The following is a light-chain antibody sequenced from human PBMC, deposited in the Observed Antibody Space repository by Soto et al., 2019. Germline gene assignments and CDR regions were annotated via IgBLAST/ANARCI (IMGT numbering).Light chain of an antibody. Sequence: DIQMTQSPSTLSASVGDRVTITCRASQSISSWLAWYQQKPGKAPKLLIYKASTLESGVPSRFSGSGSGTEFTLTISSLQPXXFAXXXXXXYNTYWTFGQGTKVEIK. CDR1: QSISSW. J-gene: IGKJ1*01. CDR3: XXYNTYWT. CDR2: KAS. V-gene: IGKV1-5*03.